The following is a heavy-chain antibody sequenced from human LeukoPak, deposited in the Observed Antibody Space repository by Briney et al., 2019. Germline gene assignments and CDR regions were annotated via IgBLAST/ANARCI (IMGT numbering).Heavy chain of an antibody. V-gene: IGHV3-21*01. J-gene: IGHJ6*02. CDR2: ISSSSSYI. D-gene: IGHD2-2*01. CDR1: GFTFSSYS. CDR3: ARPLYCSSTSCYYYYYGMDV. Sequence: GGSLRLSCAASGFTFSSYSMNWVRQAPGKGLEWVSSISSSSSYIYYADSVKGRFTISRDNAKNSLYLQMNSLRAEDTAVHYCARPLYCSSTSCYYYYYGMDVWGQGTTVTVSS.